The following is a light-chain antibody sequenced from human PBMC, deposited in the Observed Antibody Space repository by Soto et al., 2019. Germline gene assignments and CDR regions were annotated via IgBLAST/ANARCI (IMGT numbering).Light chain of an antibody. CDR2: DAS. V-gene: IGKV3-11*01. CDR1: QSVSRY. CDR3: QQYNSYSRT. Sequence: EIVLTQSPATLSWSPGERSTLSCSASQSVSRYLAWYQQKPGQAPRLLIYDASNRATGIPARFSGSGSGTDFTLTISSLQPDDFATYYCQQYNSYSRTFGQGTKVDIK. J-gene: IGKJ1*01.